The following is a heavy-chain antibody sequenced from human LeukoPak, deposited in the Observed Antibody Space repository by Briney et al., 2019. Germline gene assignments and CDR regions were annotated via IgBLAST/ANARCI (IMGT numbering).Heavy chain of an antibody. V-gene: IGHV1-3*01. Sequence: ASVKVSCKASGYTFTSYAMHWVRQAPGQRLEWMGWINAGNGNTKYSQKFQGRVTITRDTSASTAYMELSSLRSEDTAVYYCARGPPSRQNWFDPWGQGTLVTVSS. CDR3: ARGPPSRQNWFDP. J-gene: IGHJ5*02. CDR2: INAGNGNT. CDR1: GYTFTSYA.